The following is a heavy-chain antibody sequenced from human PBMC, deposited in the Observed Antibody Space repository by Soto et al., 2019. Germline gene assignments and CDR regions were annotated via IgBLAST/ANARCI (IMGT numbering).Heavy chain of an antibody. J-gene: IGHJ5*02. V-gene: IGHV3-48*02. Sequence: GGSLRLSCAASGLTFSSYSMNWVRQAPGKGLEWVSYISSSSSTIYYADSVKGRFTISRDNAKNSLYLQMNSLRDEDTAVYYCARGPALDYYDSSGYYLNWFDPWGQGTLVTVSS. CDR1: GLTFSSYS. CDR2: ISSSSSTI. D-gene: IGHD3-22*01. CDR3: ARGPALDYYDSSGYYLNWFDP.